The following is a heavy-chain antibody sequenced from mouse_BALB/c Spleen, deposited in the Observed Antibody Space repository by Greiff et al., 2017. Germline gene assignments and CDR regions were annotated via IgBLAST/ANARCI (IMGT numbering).Heavy chain of an antibody. D-gene: IGHD2-14*01. Sequence: QVHVKQSGPGLVAPSQSLSITCTVSGFSLTGYGVNWVRQPPGKGLEWLGMIWGDGSTDYNSALKSRLSISKDNSKSQVFLKMNSLQTDDTARYYCARADISYRYDWYFDVWGAGTTVTVSS. V-gene: IGHV2-6-7*01. CDR2: IWGDGST. CDR1: GFSLTGYG. J-gene: IGHJ1*01. CDR3: ARADISYRYDWYFDV.